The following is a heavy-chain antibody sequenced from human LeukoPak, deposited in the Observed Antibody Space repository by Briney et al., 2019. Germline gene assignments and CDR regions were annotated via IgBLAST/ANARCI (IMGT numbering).Heavy chain of an antibody. CDR2: IKRTTDGGTT. Sequence: GGSLRLSCAASGLPFSNAWMTWVRQAPGKGLEWVGRIKRTTDGGTTDFAAPLKGRFTISRDDSKNTVCLQVNSLKTEDTAIYYCATDLLDYWGQGTLVTVSS. CDR3: ATDLLDY. J-gene: IGHJ4*02. CDR1: GLPFSNAW. V-gene: IGHV3-15*01.